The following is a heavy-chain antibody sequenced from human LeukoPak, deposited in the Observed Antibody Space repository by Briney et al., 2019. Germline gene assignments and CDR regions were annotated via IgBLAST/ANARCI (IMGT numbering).Heavy chain of an antibody. CDR2: INHRGST. CDR3: ARGRRGSLVRGMPYNWFDP. D-gene: IGHD3-10*01. Sequence: SETLSLTCAVYGGSFSGYYWSWIRQPPGKGLEWIGEINHRGSTNYNPSLKSRVTISVDTSKNQFSLKLSSVTAADTAVYYCARGRRGSLVRGMPYNWFDPWGQGTLVTVSS. CDR1: GGSFSGYY. V-gene: IGHV4-34*01. J-gene: IGHJ5*02.